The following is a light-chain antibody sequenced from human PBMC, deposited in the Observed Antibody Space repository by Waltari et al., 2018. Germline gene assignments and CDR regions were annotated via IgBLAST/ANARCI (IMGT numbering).Light chain of an antibody. J-gene: IGLJ3*02. CDR2: YDD. V-gene: IGLV1-36*01. Sequence: QSVLTQPPSVSEAPRQRVTISCSGSSSNIGSNAVNWYQPLPGKAPKLLIYYDDLLPSGVSVLFSGSKSGTSASLAISGRQSEDEAHYYCATWDDSLSGVVFGGGTKLTVL. CDR3: ATWDDSLSGVV. CDR1: SSNIGSNA.